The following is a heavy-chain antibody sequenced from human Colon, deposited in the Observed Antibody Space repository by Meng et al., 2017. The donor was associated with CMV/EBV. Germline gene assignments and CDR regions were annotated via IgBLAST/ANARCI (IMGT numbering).Heavy chain of an antibody. CDR1: GYTFTDNY. J-gene: IGHJ4*02. Sequence: QVRVVQSGAEVKKPGASVKVSCKASGYTFTDNYMHWVRQAPGQGLEWMGWINPNSGGTNYAQKFQGRVTMTRDTSISTAYMELSRLRSDDTAVYYCARGKNYYDSSGYRKGLDYWGQGTLVTVSS. CDR3: ARGKNYYDSSGYRKGLDY. D-gene: IGHD3-22*01. CDR2: INPNSGGT. V-gene: IGHV1-2*02.